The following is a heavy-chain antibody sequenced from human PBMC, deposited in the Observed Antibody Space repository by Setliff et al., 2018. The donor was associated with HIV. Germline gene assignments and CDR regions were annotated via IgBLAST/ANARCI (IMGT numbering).Heavy chain of an antibody. CDR1: DDPINSLY. V-gene: IGHV4-4*09. J-gene: IGHJ6*03. CDR2: IYTSGST. CDR3: ARGVAAAGALMDV. D-gene: IGHD6-13*01. Sequence: PSETLSLTCTVSDDPINSLYWSWIRQPPGKGLEWIGYIYTSGSTNYNPSLEGRVTISVDTSKNQFSLKLSSVTAADTAVYYCARGVAAAGALMDVWGKGTTVTVSS.